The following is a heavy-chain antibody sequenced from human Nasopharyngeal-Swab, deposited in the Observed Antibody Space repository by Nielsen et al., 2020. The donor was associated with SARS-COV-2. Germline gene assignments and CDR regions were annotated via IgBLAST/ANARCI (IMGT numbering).Heavy chain of an antibody. D-gene: IGHD3-9*01. V-gene: IGHV4-39*07. J-gene: IGHJ5*02. Sequence: WIRQPPGKGLEWIGNIFYSGSDYYTPSLNGRATISVDTSKNQFSLNLDSVTAADTAIYYCVRVSVDTGYRWFDPWGPGTLVTVSS. CDR3: VRVSVDTGYRWFDP. CDR2: IFYSGSD.